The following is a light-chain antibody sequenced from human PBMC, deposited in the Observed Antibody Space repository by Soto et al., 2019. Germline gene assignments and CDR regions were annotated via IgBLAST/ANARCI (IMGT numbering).Light chain of an antibody. Sequence: QSVLTQPASLSGSPGQTITISCTGTSSDVGRYNTVSWYQHHPGKAPKLIIYEVTHRPAGISDRFSASKSGNTASLTISGLQAEDEADYYCNSLRVNHLYVFGSGNKVTVL. V-gene: IGLV2-14*01. J-gene: IGLJ1*01. CDR3: NSLRVNHLYV. CDR2: EVT. CDR1: SSDVGRYNT.